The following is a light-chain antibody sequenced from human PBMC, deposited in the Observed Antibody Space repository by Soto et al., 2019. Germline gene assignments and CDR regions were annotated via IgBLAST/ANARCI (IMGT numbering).Light chain of an antibody. J-gene: IGKJ5*01. V-gene: IGKV3-11*01. CDR1: QSIHTS. CDR3: QQRNVWPPIT. Sequence: PGERATLSCRASQSIHTSLAWXQQXPXXXXXLXXXDSTLRANGVPDRFGGSRSGTEFTLTINNLEPEDFAVYYCQQRNVWPPITFGQGKRLEIK. CDR2: DST.